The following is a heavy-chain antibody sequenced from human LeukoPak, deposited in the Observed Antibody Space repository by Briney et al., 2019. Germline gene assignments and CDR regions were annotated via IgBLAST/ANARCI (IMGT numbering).Heavy chain of an antibody. CDR1: GFTFSNAW. V-gene: IGHV3-23*01. D-gene: IGHD5-24*01. Sequence: GGSLRLSCAASGFTFSNAWMNWVRQAPGKGLEWVSTISGSGGSTYSTDSVKGRFTISRDNSKSTLYLQMNSLRVEDTAIYYCAKGGPQFFDYWGQGALVTVSS. CDR3: AKGGPQFFDY. J-gene: IGHJ4*02. CDR2: ISGSGGST.